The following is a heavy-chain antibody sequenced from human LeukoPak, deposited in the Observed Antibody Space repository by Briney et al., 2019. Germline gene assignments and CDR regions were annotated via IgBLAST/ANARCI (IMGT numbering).Heavy chain of an antibody. D-gene: IGHD6-19*01. CDR1: GYSISSGYY. Sequence: SETLSLTSTVSGYSISSGYYWGWIRQPPGKGREWIGSIYHSGSTYYNPSLKSRVTISVDTSKSQFSLKLSAVTAADTAVYYCARDLRGYSSGWYPYPDYYFDYWGQGTLVTVSS. J-gene: IGHJ4*02. CDR3: ARDLRGYSSGWYPYPDYYFDY. V-gene: IGHV4-38-2*02. CDR2: IYHSGST.